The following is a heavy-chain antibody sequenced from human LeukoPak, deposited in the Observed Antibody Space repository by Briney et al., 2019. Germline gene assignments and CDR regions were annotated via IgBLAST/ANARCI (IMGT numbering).Heavy chain of an antibody. CDR3: AKCVVVPGSDAFDI. CDR2: ISGSGGSGGST. V-gene: IGHV3-23*01. D-gene: IGHD2-2*01. J-gene: IGHJ3*02. CDR1: GFTFRSYA. Sequence: GGSLRLSCAASGFTFRSYAMSWVRQAPGKGLEWVSAISGSGGSGGSTDYADSVKGRFTISRDNSKNTLYLQMNSLRAEDTAVYYCAKCVVVPGSDAFDIWGQGTMVTVSS.